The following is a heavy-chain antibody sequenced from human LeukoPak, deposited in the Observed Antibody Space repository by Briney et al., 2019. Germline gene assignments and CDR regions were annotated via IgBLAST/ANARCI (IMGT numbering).Heavy chain of an antibody. CDR1: GFTFSSYG. CDR3: AKEKGMVRVFDY. J-gene: IGHJ4*02. Sequence: GGSLRLSCAASGFTFSSYGMHWVREAPGKGLEWVAVISYDGSNKYYADSVKGRFTISRDNPKNTLYLQMNSLRAEDTAVYYCAKEKGMVRVFDYWGQGTLVTVTS. D-gene: IGHD3-10*01. CDR2: ISYDGSNK. V-gene: IGHV3-30*18.